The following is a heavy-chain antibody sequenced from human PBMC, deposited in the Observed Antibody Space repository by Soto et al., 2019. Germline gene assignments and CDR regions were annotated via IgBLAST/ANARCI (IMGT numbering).Heavy chain of an antibody. CDR3: AKDTAAGKTNYFDY. V-gene: IGHV3-23*01. CDR2: ISGSGGST. D-gene: IGHD6-13*01. J-gene: IGHJ4*02. Sequence: PGGSLRLSCAASGFTFSSYAMSWVRQAPGKGLEWVSAISGSGGSTYYADSVKGRLTISRDNSKNTLYLQMNSLRAEDTAVYYCAKDTAAGKTNYFDYWGQGTLVTVSS. CDR1: GFTFSSYA.